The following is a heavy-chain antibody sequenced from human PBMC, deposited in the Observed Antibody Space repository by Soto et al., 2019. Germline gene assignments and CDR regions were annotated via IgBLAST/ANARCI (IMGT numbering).Heavy chain of an antibody. J-gene: IGHJ4*02. CDR3: ARAGGLGAVAVDY. CDR1: GGSISSGGYT. Sequence: QLQLQESGSGLVKPAQTLSLTCAVSGGSISSGGYTWSWIRQPPGKGLEWIGYIYHSGSTYYNPSLKSRVTISVDRSKTQCSLKLGFVTAADTAVYYCARAGGLGAVAVDYWGQGTLVTVSS. D-gene: IGHD6-19*01. CDR2: IYHSGST. V-gene: IGHV4-30-2*01.